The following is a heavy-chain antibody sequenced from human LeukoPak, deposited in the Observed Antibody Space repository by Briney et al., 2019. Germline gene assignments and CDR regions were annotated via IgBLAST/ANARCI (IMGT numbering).Heavy chain of an antibody. Sequence: SETLSLTCTVSGGSISSSSYYWGWIRQPPGKGLEWIGSIYYSGSTYYNPSLKSRVTISVDTSKNQFSLKLSSVTAADTAVYYCARPSDGDAFDIWGQGTMVTVSS. J-gene: IGHJ3*02. CDR2: IYYSGST. D-gene: IGHD3-10*01. CDR1: GGSISSSSYY. V-gene: IGHV4-39*01. CDR3: ARPSDGDAFDI.